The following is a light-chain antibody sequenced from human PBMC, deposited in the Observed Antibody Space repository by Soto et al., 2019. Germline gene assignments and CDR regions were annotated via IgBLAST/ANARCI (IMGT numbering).Light chain of an antibody. Sequence: DIQMTQSPSTLSASVGDRVTITCRASQSISSWLAWYQQKPGKAPKLLIYKASSLESGVPPRFSGSGSGTEFTLTISSLQPDDFAPYYCQQYNSYSWTFGQGTQVEIK. V-gene: IGKV1-5*03. CDR1: QSISSW. J-gene: IGKJ1*01. CDR3: QQYNSYSWT. CDR2: KAS.